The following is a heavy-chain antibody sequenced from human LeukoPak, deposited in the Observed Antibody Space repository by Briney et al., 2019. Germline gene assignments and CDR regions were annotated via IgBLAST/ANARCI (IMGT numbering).Heavy chain of an antibody. J-gene: IGHJ6*02. Sequence: GGSLRLSCAASGFTLSSYEMNWVRQAPGKGLEWVSYIGSSGSAIYYADSVKGRFTISRDNAKNSLYLQMNSLRAEDTAVYYCARAGYSRTGTMYYYYGMDVWGQGTTVTVSS. CDR1: GFTLSSYE. V-gene: IGHV3-48*03. CDR3: ARAGYSRTGTMYYYYGMDV. D-gene: IGHD1-1*01. CDR2: IGSSGSAI.